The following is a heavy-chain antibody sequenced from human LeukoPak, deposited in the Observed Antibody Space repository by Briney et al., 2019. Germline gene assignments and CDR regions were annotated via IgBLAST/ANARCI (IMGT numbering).Heavy chain of an antibody. D-gene: IGHD2-2*01. CDR2: IYTSGST. CDR3: ARDLNPRMYCSSTSCLADAFDI. V-gene: IGHV4-4*07. Sequence: SETLSLTCSVSGGSISSYYWSWVRQPPGKGLEWIGRIYTSGSTNYNPSLKSRVTISVDTSKNQFSLKLSSVTAADTAVYYCARDLNPRMYCSSTSCLADAFDIWGQGTMATVSS. J-gene: IGHJ3*02. CDR1: GGSISSYY.